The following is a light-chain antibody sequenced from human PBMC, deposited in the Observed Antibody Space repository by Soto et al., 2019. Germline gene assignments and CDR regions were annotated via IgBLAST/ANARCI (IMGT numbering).Light chain of an antibody. CDR2: GAS. CDR3: QQYGSSPLT. CDR1: QSVSSSY. Sequence: EIVLTQSPGPLSLSPGERATLSCRASQSVSSSYVAWYQQKPGQAPRLLIYGASSRATGIPDRFSGSGSGTDFTLTIIRLEPEDFAVYYCQQYGSSPLTFGGGTKVEIK. J-gene: IGKJ4*01. V-gene: IGKV3-20*01.